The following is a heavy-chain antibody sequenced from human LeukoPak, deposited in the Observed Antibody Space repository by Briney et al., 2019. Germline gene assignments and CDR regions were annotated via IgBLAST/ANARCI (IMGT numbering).Heavy chain of an antibody. J-gene: IGHJ4*02. CDR3: AKDGSGSYYSFDY. V-gene: IGHV3-23*01. CDR2: ISGSGGST. CDR1: GFTFSSYA. D-gene: IGHD1-26*01. Sequence: GGSLRLSCAASGFTFSSYAMSWVRQAPGKGLGWVSAISGSGGSTYYADSVKGRFTISRDNSKNTLYLQMNSLRAEDTAVYYCAKDGSGSYYSFDYWGQGTLVTVSS.